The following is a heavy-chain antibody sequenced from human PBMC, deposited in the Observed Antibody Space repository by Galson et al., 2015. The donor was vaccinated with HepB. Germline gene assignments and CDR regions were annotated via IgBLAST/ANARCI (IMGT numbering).Heavy chain of an antibody. CDR3: ARGGWGSGSYGAGYFDY. J-gene: IGHJ4*02. V-gene: IGHV3-30-3*01. Sequence: SLRLSCAASGFTFSSYAMHWVRQAPGKGLEWVAVISYDGSNKYYADSVKGRFTISRDNSKNTLYLQMNSLRAEDTAVYYCARGGWGSGSYGAGYFDYWGQGTLLTVSS. D-gene: IGHD1-26*01. CDR2: ISYDGSNK. CDR1: GFTFSSYA.